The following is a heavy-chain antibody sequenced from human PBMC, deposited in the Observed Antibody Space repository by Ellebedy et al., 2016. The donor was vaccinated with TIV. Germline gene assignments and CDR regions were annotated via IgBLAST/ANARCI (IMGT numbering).Heavy chain of an antibody. V-gene: IGHV3-7*01. CDR2: IKLDGSEK. CDR3: VRVGHYFDHDY. CDR1: GFTFSTYW. Sequence: GGSLRLSCAASGFTFSTYWMSWVRQAPGMGLEWVANIKLDGSEKYYVDSVEGRFTISRDNAANSLYLQMNSLRAEDTAVYYCVRVGHYFDHDYWGQGALVTVSS. J-gene: IGHJ4*02. D-gene: IGHD3-22*01.